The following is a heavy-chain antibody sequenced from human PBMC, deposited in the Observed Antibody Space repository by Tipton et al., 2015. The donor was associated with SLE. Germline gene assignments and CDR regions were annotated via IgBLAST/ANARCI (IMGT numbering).Heavy chain of an antibody. CDR3: ATSLNYYDSSGPEA. J-gene: IGHJ3*01. CDR2: INYSGST. CDR1: GGSFSGYY. V-gene: IGHV4-34*01. Sequence: LRLSCAVYGGSFSGYYWSWIRQSPEKGLEWIGEINYSGSTKYNPSLKSRVTISVDASKNQFSLKMSFMTAADTAVYYCATSLNYYDSSGPEAWGQGTIVTVSS. D-gene: IGHD3-22*01.